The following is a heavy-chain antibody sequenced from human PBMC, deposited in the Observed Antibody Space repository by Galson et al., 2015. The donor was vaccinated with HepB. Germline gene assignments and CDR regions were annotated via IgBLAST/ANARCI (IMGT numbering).Heavy chain of an antibody. J-gene: IGHJ4*02. D-gene: IGHD5-12*01. CDR2: IYSGDRT. CDR3: ARGTSGHDC. V-gene: IGHV3-53*01. CDR1: GFSVSDSF. Sequence: SLRLSCAASGFSVSDSFMGWVRQAPGKGLEWVSIIYSGDRTFYTDSVKGRFSISRDNSRNTMYLQMNSLKGDDTAVYYCARGTSGHDCWGQGTLVTVSP.